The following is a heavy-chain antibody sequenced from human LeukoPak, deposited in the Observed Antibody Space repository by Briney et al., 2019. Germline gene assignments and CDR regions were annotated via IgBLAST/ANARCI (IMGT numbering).Heavy chain of an antibody. Sequence: ASVKVSCKASGYNFTSYGISWVRQAPGQGLEWMGWISAYNGNTNYAQKLQGRVTMTTDTSTSTAYMELRSLRSGDTAVYYCARANSGSYSSWFDPWGQGTLVTVSS. CDR2: ISAYNGNT. CDR1: GYNFTSYG. V-gene: IGHV1-18*01. CDR3: ARANSGSYSSWFDP. J-gene: IGHJ5*02. D-gene: IGHD1-26*01.